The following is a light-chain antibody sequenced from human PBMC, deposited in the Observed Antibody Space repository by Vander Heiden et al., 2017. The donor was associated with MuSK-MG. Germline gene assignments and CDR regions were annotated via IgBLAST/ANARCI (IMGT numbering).Light chain of an antibody. J-gene: IGLJ3*02. CDR2: EVS. Sequence: QSALTQPPSVSGSPGQSVTISCTGSTSDVSTYNRVSWYQQPPATAPKLMIYEVSKRPAGVPARFSGSKSGNTASLTISGLQAEDEGDYYCSSYTSHNTWVFGGGTKLTVL. CDR3: SSYTSHNTWV. V-gene: IGLV2-18*02. CDR1: TSDVSTYNR.